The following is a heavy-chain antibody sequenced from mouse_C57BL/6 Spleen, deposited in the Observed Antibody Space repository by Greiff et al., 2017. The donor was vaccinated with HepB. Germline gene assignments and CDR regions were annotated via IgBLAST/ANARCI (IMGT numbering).Heavy chain of an antibody. J-gene: IGHJ1*03. CDR1: GYAFSSYW. D-gene: IGHD1-1*01. CDR2: IYPGDGDT. Sequence: VQLQQSGAELVKPGASVKISCKASGYAFSSYWMNWVKQRPGKGLEWIGQIYPGDGDTNYNGKFKGKATLTADKSSSTAYMQLSSLTSEDSAVYFCAKRYYYGSSYNWYFDVWGTRTTVTVSS. V-gene: IGHV1-80*01. CDR3: AKRYYYGSSYNWYFDV.